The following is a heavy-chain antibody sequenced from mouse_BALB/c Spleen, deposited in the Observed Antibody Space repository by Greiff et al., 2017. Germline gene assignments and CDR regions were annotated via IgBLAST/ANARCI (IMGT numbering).Heavy chain of an antibody. CDR2: ISSGGSY. Sequence: DVMLVESGGDLVKPGGSLKLSCAASGFTFSSYAMSWVRQTPEKRLEWVASISSGGSYYYPDSVMGRFTTSKDNARNILYLQMSSLESEDTAMYYCARLYYGDYEDYMDYWGQGTTLTVSS. J-gene: IGHJ2*01. CDR1: GFTFSSYA. CDR3: ARLYYGDYEDYMDY. V-gene: IGHV5-6-5*01. D-gene: IGHD2-13*01.